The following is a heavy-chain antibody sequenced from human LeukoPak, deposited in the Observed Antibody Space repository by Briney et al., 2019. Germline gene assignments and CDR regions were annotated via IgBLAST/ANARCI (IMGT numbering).Heavy chain of an antibody. CDR1: GFTFSGYI. D-gene: IGHD6-19*01. CDR3: ARDQWLDY. CDR2: IGSTGNPI. V-gene: IGHV3-48*01. J-gene: IGHJ4*02. Sequence: GGSLRLSCAASGFTFSGYIMNWVRQAPRKGLEWVSFIGSTGNPIYYADSVKGRFTVSRDNAKNSPYLQMNSLRAEDTAVYYCARDQWLDYWGQGTLVTVSS.